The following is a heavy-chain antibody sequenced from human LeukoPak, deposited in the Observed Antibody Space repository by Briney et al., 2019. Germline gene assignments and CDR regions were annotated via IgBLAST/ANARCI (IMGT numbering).Heavy chain of an antibody. CDR1: GGSISSYY. CDR2: IYYSGST. V-gene: IGHV4-59*01. J-gene: IGHJ4*02. CDR3: ARGAFKVAASDY. D-gene: IGHD6-19*01. Sequence: PSETLPLTCTVSGGSISSYYWSWLRQPPGKGLEWIGYIYYSGSTNYNPSLKSRVTISVDTSKNQFSLKLSSVTAADTAVYYCARGAFKVAASDYWGQGTLVTVSS.